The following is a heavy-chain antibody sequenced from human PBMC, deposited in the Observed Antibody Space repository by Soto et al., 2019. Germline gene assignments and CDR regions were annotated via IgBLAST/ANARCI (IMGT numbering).Heavy chain of an antibody. CDR3: ANDVSTSPAGWCDP. Sequence: HITLKESGPTLVKPTQTLTLTCTFSWLSLSTSGEAVGWIRQPPGKALEWLALIYWDDDKRYNPTLKTRLTIPTDTSKNLVVLTLTTMDPVDTDTYYCANDVSTSPAGWCDPWGQGILVTVSS. CDR1: WLSLSTSGEA. V-gene: IGHV2-5*02. CDR2: IYWDDDK. D-gene: IGHD3-10*02. J-gene: IGHJ5*02.